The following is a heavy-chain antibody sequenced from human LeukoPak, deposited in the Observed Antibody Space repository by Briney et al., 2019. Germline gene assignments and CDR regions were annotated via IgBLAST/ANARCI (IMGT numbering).Heavy chain of an antibody. Sequence: SVKVSCKASGGTFSSYAISWVRQAPGQGLEWMGGIIPIFGTANYAQKFQGRVTITTDESTSTAYMELSSLRSEDTAVYYCASGPSLVGATTLDYWGQGTLVTVSS. CDR1: GGTFSSYA. J-gene: IGHJ4*02. V-gene: IGHV1-69*05. CDR2: IIPIFGTA. CDR3: ASGPSLVGATTLDY. D-gene: IGHD1-26*01.